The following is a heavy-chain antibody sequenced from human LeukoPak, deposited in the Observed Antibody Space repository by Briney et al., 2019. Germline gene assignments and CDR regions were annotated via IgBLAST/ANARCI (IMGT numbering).Heavy chain of an antibody. J-gene: IGHJ5*02. CDR3: ARGYAIRYSSGWYGNH. V-gene: IGHV1-69*04. Sequence: SVKVSCKASGGTFSSYAISWVRQAPGQGLEWMGRIIPIFGIANYAQKFQGRVTITADKSTSTAYMELRRLRSEDTAAYYCARGYAIRYSSGWYGNHWGQGTLVTVSS. CDR1: GGTFSSYA. CDR2: IIPIFGIA. D-gene: IGHD6-19*01.